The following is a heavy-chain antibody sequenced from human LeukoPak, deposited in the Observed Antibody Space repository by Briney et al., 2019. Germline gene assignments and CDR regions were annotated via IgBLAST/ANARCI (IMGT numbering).Heavy chain of an antibody. CDR3: ARDRYYYDSSGYSYYFDY. D-gene: IGHD3-22*01. V-gene: IGHV3-53*01. CDR2: IYSDGST. Sequence: GGSLRLSCAASGFTVSSNYMSWVRQAPGNGLEWVSVIYSDGSTYYADSVKGRFTISRDNSKNTLSLQMNSLRAEDTAVYYCARDRYYYDSSGYSYYFDYWGQGILDTVSS. CDR1: GFTVSSNY. J-gene: IGHJ4*02.